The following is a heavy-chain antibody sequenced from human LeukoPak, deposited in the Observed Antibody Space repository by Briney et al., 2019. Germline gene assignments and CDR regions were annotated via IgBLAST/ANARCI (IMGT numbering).Heavy chain of an antibody. CDR1: GGSISSGGYY. J-gene: IGHJ4*02. V-gene: IGHV4-31*03. CDR2: IYYSGST. D-gene: IGHD3-10*01. CDR3: ASITMVRGDPNDY. Sequence: PSETLSLTCTVSGGSISSGGYYWSWIRQHPGKGLEWIGYIYYSGSTYYNPSLKSRVTISVDTSKNQFSLKLSSVTAADTAVYYCASITMVRGDPNDYWGQGTLVTVSS.